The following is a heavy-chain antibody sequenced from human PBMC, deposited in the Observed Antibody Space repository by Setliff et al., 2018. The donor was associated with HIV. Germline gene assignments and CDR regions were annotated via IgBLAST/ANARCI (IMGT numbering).Heavy chain of an antibody. V-gene: IGHV4-59*01. CDR1: GGSISNYY. CDR3: ARDTGKSSGLDY. CDR2: IYYSGRT. D-gene: IGHD3-22*01. Sequence: LSLTCTVSGGSISNYYWSWIRQPPGKGLEWIGNIYYSGRTKYNPSLKSRVTISVDTSKNQFSLKVSSVTAADTAVYYCARDTGKSSGLDYWGQGTLVTVSS. J-gene: IGHJ4*02.